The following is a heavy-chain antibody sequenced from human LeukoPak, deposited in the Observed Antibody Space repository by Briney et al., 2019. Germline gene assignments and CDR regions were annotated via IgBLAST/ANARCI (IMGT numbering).Heavy chain of an antibody. CDR2: ISYDGSND. V-gene: IGHV3-30*03. D-gene: IGHD6-19*01. Sequence: PGGSLRLSCAASGFTFNNYGMHWVRQAPGKGLEWVAVISYDGSNDYYADSVKGRFTISRDNSKNTLYLQMNSLRTEDTAVYYCARSSGWYGWGQGTLVTVSS. CDR3: ARSSGWYG. CDR1: GFTFNNYG. J-gene: IGHJ4*02.